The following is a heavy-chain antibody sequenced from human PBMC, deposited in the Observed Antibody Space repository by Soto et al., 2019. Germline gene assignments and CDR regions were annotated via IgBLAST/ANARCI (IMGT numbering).Heavy chain of an antibody. CDR1: GGSISSGSYY. Sequence: QLQLQESGPGLVKPSETLSLTCTVSGGSISSGSYYWGWIRQPPGKGLEWIGSIDYSGSTYYNPSLKSRVTIFVDTSKNQFSLKLISVTAADTAVYYCARHYGSGSTGGFQHWGQGTLVTVSS. V-gene: IGHV4-39*01. CDR2: IDYSGST. CDR3: ARHYGSGSTGGFQH. J-gene: IGHJ1*01. D-gene: IGHD3-10*01.